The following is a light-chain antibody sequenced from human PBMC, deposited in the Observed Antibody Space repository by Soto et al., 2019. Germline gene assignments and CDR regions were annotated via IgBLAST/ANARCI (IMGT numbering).Light chain of an antibody. CDR3: LQHNSYPRT. Sequence: DIQMTQSPSAMSASVGDSVTITCRASQGISNSLAWFQQHQGKVPQRLIYGASSLQSGVPSPVSCSGAAPEVSITISSRPHADCATYYYLQHNSYPRTFGQGTKVDIK. CDR1: QGISNS. V-gene: IGKV1-17*03. CDR2: GAS. J-gene: IGKJ1*01.